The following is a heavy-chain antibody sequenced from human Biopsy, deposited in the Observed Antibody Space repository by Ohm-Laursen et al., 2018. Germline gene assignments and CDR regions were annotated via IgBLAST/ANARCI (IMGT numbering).Heavy chain of an antibody. CDR3: ARDSRGGHLNTTLITGKNLDS. V-gene: IGHV4-59*01. CDR2: IYYTGST. CDR1: RDSISNYY. Sequence: TLSLTWAVSRDSISNYYWTWIRQSPGKGLEWIGYIYYTGSTNYNPSVKSRVTISVDTSKNQFSLKSNSVTAADTAVYFCARDSRGGHLNTTLITGKNLDSWGQGILVTVSS. J-gene: IGHJ4*02. D-gene: IGHD3-16*01.